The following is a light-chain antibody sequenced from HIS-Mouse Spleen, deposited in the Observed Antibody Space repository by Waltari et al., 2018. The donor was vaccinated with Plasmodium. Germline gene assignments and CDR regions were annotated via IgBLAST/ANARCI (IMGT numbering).Light chain of an antibody. CDR1: QGISSY. CDR2: AAS. CDR3: QQLNSDPLT. V-gene: IGKV1-9*01. Sequence: DIQLTQSPSFLSASVVDRVTITCRASQGISSYLAWYQQKPGKAPKLLIYAASTLQSGVTSRFRGSGSGTEFTLTISSLQPEDFATYYCQQLNSDPLTFGGGTKVEIK. J-gene: IGKJ4*01.